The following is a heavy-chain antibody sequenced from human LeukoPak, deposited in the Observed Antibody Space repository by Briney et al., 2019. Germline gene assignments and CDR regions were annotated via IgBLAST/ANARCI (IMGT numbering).Heavy chain of an antibody. V-gene: IGHV3-21*06. CDR3: ARDVFPSSGWYH. CDR2: ITSSSRYT. J-gene: IGHJ4*02. D-gene: IGHD6-19*01. CDR1: VFTFSTYN. Sequence: GGSLRLSCAASVFTFSTYNMNWVRQAPGKGLEWVSSITSSSRYTFYADSVKGRFTISRDNAKNSLYLQMNSLRGEDTAIYYCARDVFPSSGWYHWGQGTLVTVSS.